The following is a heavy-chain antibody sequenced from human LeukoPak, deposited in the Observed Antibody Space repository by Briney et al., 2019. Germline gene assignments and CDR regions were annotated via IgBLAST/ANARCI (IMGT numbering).Heavy chain of an antibody. V-gene: IGHV4-34*01. CDR3: ARHSTFFGVVIIKGRVRGPFDY. D-gene: IGHD3-3*01. Sequence: PSETLSLTCAVYGGFFSIYYLSWIRQPPGKGLEWIGEINHSGSTNYSPSLKSRVTISVDTSKNQFSLKLSSVTAADTAVYYCARHSTFFGVVIIKGRVRGPFDYWGQGTLVTVSS. J-gene: IGHJ4*02. CDR2: INHSGST. CDR1: GGFFSIYY.